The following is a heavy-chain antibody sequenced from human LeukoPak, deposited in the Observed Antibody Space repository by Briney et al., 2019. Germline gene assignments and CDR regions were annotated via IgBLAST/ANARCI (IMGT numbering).Heavy chain of an antibody. V-gene: IGHV4-61*01. CDR1: GSSVSSGSYY. CDR3: ARGFDWLLSSYFDY. Sequence: SETLSLTCTVSGSSVSSGSYYWSWIRQPPGKGLEWIGYISYSGGTNYNPSLKSRVTISVDTSKNQFSLKLSSVTAADTAVYYCARGFDWLLSSYFDYWGQGTLVTVSS. D-gene: IGHD3-9*01. J-gene: IGHJ4*02. CDR2: ISYSGGT.